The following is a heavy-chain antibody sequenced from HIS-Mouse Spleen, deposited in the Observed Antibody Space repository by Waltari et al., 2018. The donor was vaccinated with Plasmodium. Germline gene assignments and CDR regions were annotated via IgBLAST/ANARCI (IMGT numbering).Heavy chain of an antibody. CDR2: ISYNGSNN. Sequence: QVQLVESGGGVVQPGRSLRLSCAASGFTFSSYAMHWVRQAPGRGRELGAVISYNGSNNYSSDSVKGRFTISRDNSKNSLYLQMNSLRAEDTAVYYCARDRRLAFDYWGQGTLVTVSS. CDR3: ARDRRLAFDY. J-gene: IGHJ4*02. D-gene: IGHD2-15*01. V-gene: IGHV3-30-3*01. CDR1: GFTFSSYA.